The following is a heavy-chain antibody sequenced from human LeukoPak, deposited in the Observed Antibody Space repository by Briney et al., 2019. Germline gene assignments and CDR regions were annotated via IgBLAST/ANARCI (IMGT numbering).Heavy chain of an antibody. V-gene: IGHV3-21*01. J-gene: IGHJ4*02. CDR3: AREGIVVVVAATVAHFDY. CDR2: ISSSSSYL. CDR1: GFTFSSFS. Sequence: PWGSLRFSCAASGFTFSSFSMIWVRQAPGLGLVWVSSISSSSSYLYYADSVKGRFTISRDNAKNSLYLQMNSLRAEDTAVYYCAREGIVVVVAATVAHFDYWGQGTLVTVSS. D-gene: IGHD2-15*01.